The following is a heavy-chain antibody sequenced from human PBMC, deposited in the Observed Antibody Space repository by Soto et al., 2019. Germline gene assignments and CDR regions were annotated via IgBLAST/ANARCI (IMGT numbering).Heavy chain of an antibody. Sequence: QVQLVESGGGVVQPGRSLRLSCAAFGFTFSSYGMHWVRQAPGKGLEWVAVIWYDGSNKYYADSVKGRFTISRDNSKNTLYLQMNSLRAEDTAVYYCARDSRGYYYDSSGTLDYWGQGTLVTVSS. CDR1: GFTFSSYG. CDR3: ARDSRGYYYDSSGTLDY. V-gene: IGHV3-33*01. D-gene: IGHD3-22*01. J-gene: IGHJ4*02. CDR2: IWYDGSNK.